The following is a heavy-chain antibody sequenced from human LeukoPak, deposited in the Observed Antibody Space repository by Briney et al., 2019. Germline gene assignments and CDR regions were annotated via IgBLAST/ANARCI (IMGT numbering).Heavy chain of an antibody. D-gene: IGHD6-19*01. CDR1: GGSISSGNYY. J-gene: IGHJ4*02. CDR2: IHTGGST. V-gene: IGHV4-61*02. CDR3: ASFSIAVAGSDY. Sequence: SGPGLVKPPQTLSLTCTVSGGSISSGNYYWSWIREPAEKGLDWIGRIHTGGSTNYNPSLKSRVTISVDMSKNQFSLKLTSVTAADTAVYYCASFSIAVAGSDYWGQGTLVTVSS.